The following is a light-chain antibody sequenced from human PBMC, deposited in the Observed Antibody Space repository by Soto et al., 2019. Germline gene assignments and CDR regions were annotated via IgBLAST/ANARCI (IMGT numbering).Light chain of an antibody. J-gene: IGKJ1*01. CDR1: QAISTW. V-gene: IGKV1D-12*01. CDR3: QQANSFPRT. Sequence: DIQMTQSPSSVSASVGDRVTITCRASQAISTWLAWYQQKPGQAPKLLIYAASNLQTGAPARFRGSGSGTYFTLTISSLQPEDFAPSSRQQANSFPRTFGHGTKVEI. CDR2: AAS.